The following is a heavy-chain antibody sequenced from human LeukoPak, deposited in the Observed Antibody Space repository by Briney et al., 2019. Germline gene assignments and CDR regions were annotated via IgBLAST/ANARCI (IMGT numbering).Heavy chain of an antibody. CDR1: GYTFTGYY. J-gene: IGHJ4*02. D-gene: IGHD3-3*01. CDR3: ARDPENYDFWSGYVDY. V-gene: IGHV1-2*02. CDR2: INPNSGGT. Sequence: ASVKVSCKASGYTFTGYYMHWVRQAPGQGLEWMGWINPNSGGTNYAQKFQGRVTMTRDTSISTAYMELSRLRSDDTAVYYCARDPENYDFWSGYVDYSGQGTLVTVSS.